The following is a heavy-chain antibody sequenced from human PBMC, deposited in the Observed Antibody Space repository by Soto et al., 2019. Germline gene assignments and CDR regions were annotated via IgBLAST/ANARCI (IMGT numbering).Heavy chain of an antibody. CDR1: GFTFSSYG. CDR2: ISYDGSNK. D-gene: IGHD3-22*01. V-gene: IGHV3-30*18. CDR3: AKDGNTYYYDSSGYYFDY. J-gene: IGHJ4*02. Sequence: GGSLLLSCAASGFTFSSYGMHWVRQAPGKGLEWVAVISYDGSNKYYADSVKGRFTISRDNSKNTLYLQMNSLRAEDTAVYYCAKDGNTYYYDSSGYYFDYWGQGTLVTVSS.